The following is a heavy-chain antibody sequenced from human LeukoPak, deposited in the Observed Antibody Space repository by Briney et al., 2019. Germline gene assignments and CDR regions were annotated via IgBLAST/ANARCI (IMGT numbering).Heavy chain of an antibody. CDR1: GFNFNSYW. Sequence: PGGSLRLSCAASGFNFNSYWMSWVRQAPGKGLVWVSYINNDGSDTTYADSVKGRFTISRDNAKNTVDLQMNSLRAEDTAVYYCARGGWGTAIDYLGQGTLVTVSS. CDR2: INNDGSDT. CDR3: ARGGWGTAIDY. J-gene: IGHJ4*02. V-gene: IGHV3-74*01. D-gene: IGHD1-7*01.